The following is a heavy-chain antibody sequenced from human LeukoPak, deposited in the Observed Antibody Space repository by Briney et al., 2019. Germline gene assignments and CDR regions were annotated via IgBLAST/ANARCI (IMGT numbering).Heavy chain of an antibody. CDR1: GFTFSSYA. CDR3: ARAHWTYCGGDCYSYAFDI. CDR2: ISSNGGST. Sequence: PGGSLRLSCAASGFTFSSYAMLWVRQAPGKGLEYVSAISSNGGSTYYANSVKGRFTISRDNSKNTLYLQMGSLRSEDMAVYYCARAHWTYCGGDCYSYAFDIWGQATMVTVSS. V-gene: IGHV3-64*01. D-gene: IGHD2-21*02. J-gene: IGHJ3*02.